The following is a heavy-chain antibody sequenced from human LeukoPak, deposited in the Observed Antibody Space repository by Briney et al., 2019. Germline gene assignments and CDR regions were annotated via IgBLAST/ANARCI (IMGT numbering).Heavy chain of an antibody. V-gene: IGHV3-23*01. D-gene: IGHD1-14*01. CDR3: AKDPEE. CDR2: ISANGGRT. Sequence: GGSLRLSCAASGFTFSTYAMGWVRQAPGKGLEWVSGISANGGRTYYADSVKGRFTISRDNSKNTLYLQMNSLRAEDTAVYYCAKDPEEWGQGTLVTVSS. J-gene: IGHJ4*02. CDR1: GFTFSTYA.